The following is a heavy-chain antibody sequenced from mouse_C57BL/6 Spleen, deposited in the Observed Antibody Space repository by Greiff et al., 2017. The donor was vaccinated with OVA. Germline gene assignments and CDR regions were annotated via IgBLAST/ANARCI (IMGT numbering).Heavy chain of an antibody. CDR3: ARVDSGSSLDY. CDR2: IYPGSGNT. CDR1: GYSFTSYY. D-gene: IGHD1-1*01. J-gene: IGHJ2*01. Sequence: QVQLQQSGPELVKPGASVKISCKASGYSFTSYYIHWVKQRPGQGLEWIGWIYPGSGNTKYNEKFKGKATLTADTSSSTAYMQLISLTSEDSAVYYCARVDSGSSLDYWGQGTTLTVSS. V-gene: IGHV1-66*01.